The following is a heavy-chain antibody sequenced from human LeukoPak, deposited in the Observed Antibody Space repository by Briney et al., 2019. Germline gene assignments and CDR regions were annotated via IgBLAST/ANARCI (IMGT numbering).Heavy chain of an antibody. J-gene: IGHJ5*02. CDR2: MNPNSGNT. Sequence: ASVKVSCKASGYTFTSYDINWVRQATGQGLEWMGWMNPNSGNTGYAQKFQGRVTITRNTSISTACMELSSLRSEDTAVYYCARFLWFGESSGFDPWGQGTLVTVSS. CDR1: GYTFTSYD. CDR3: ARFLWFGESSGFDP. V-gene: IGHV1-8*03. D-gene: IGHD3-10*01.